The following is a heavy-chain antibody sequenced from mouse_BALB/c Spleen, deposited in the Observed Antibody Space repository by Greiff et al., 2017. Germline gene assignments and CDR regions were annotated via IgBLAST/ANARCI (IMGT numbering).Heavy chain of an antibody. V-gene: IGHV1-7*01. CDR1: GYTFTSYW. J-gene: IGHJ2*01. D-gene: IGHD2-3*01. CDR2: INPSTGYT. Sequence: VKLQESGAELAKPGASVKMSCKASGYTFTSYWMHWVKQRPGQGLEWIGYINPSTGYTEYNQKFKDKATLTADKSSSTAYMQLSSLTSEDSAVYYCARSGWLLYFDYWGQGTTLTVSS. CDR3: ARSGWLLYFDY.